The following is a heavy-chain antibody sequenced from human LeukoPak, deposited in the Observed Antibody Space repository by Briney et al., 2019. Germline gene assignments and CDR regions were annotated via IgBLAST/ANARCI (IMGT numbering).Heavy chain of an antibody. CDR1: GYTFTSYD. D-gene: IGHD1-26*01. Sequence: ASVKVSCKASGYTFTSYDINWVRQATGQGLEWMGWMNPNSGNTGYAQKFQGRVTITRNTSISTAYMELSSLGSEDTAVYYCASGVVGARCWRRFDPWGQGTLVTVSS. V-gene: IGHV1-8*03. CDR2: MNPNSGNT. CDR3: ASGVVGARCWRRFDP. J-gene: IGHJ5*02.